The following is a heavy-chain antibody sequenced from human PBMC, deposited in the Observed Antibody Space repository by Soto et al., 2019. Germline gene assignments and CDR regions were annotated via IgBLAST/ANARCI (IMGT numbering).Heavy chain of an antibody. J-gene: IGHJ4*02. CDR2: ISSSGTST. CDR1: GFTISRYA. D-gene: IGHD3-22*01. CDR3: AKGSSGSRPYYFDN. Sequence: GGSLRLSCAVSGFTISRYAMSWVRQAPGKGLEWVSAISSSGTSTYYADSVKGRFTLSRDNSKNTLYLQINSLRAEDMAVYYCAKGSSGSRPYYFDNWGQGTQVTVSS. V-gene: IGHV3-23*01.